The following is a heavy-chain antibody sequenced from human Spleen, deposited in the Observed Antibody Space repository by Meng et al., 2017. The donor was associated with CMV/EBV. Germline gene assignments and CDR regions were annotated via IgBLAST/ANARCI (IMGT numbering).Heavy chain of an antibody. CDR3: ARRVFGIPITGTTPRGSYGMDV. CDR1: GFTVSSTY. V-gene: IGHV3-53*01. CDR2: IYTGGNT. J-gene: IGHJ6*02. Sequence: GSLRLSCAASGFTVSSTYMSWVRQAPGKGLEWVSVIYTGGNTYYADSVEGRFTISRDNSKNTLYLEMNSLRAEDSAVYYCARRVFGIPITGTTPRGSYGMDVWGQGTTVTVSS. D-gene: IGHD1-7*01.